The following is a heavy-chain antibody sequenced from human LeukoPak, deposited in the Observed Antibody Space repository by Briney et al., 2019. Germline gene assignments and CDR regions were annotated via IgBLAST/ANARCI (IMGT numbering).Heavy chain of an antibody. CDR2: INHSGST. CDR1: GGSFSGYY. CDR3: ARYYFDY. Sequence: SETLSLTCAVYGGSFSGYYWSWIRQPPGKGLEWIGEINHSGSTNFNPSLKSRVTTSVDTSKNQFSLKLSSVTAADTAVYYCARYYFDYWGQGTLVTVSS. J-gene: IGHJ4*02. V-gene: IGHV4-34*01.